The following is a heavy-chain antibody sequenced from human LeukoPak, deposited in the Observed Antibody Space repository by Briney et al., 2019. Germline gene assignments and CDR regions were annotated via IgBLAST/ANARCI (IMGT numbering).Heavy chain of an antibody. CDR3: AKRGGYETMVAFDY. J-gene: IGHJ4*02. CDR2: ISPGGSDT. D-gene: IGHD3-16*01. CDR1: GFTFNSYA. Sequence: PGGSLRLSCAASGFTFNSYAMSWVRQAPGKGLEWVSAISPGGSDTYYADSVRGRFTISRDNSKNTLYLQMSSLRAEDSAVYYCAKRGGYETMVAFDYWGQGTLVTVSS. V-gene: IGHV3-23*01.